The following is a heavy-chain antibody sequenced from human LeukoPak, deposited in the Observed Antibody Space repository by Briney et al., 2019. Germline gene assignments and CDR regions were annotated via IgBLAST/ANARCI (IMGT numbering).Heavy chain of an antibody. CDR2: IYPGDSDT. V-gene: IGHV5-51*01. CDR1: GYSFTSYW. J-gene: IGHJ5*02. CDR3: ARGAMVGRYFDWLLPRTTWFDP. Sequence: GESLKISCKGSGYSFTSYWIGWVRQMPGKGLEWMGIIYPGDSDTRYSPSFQGQVTISADKSISTAYLQWSSLRSEDTAVYYCARGAMVGRYFDWLLPRTTWFDPWGQGTLVTVSS. D-gene: IGHD3-9*01.